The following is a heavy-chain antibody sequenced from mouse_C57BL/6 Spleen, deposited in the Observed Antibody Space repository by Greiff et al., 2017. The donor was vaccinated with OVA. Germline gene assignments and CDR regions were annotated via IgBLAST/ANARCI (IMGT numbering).Heavy chain of an antibody. D-gene: IGHD3-3*01. Sequence: EVQLQQSGPELVKPGASVKISGKDSGGAGTYYDTNWVPPSHLNILDVILYINPNNGGTSYNQKFKGKATLTVDKSSSTAYMELRSLTSEDSAVYYCARGGDVGWYFDVWGTGTTVTVSS. J-gene: IGHJ1*03. V-gene: IGHV1-26*01. CDR2: INPNNGGT. CDR3: ARGGDVGWYFDV. CDR1: GGAGTYYD.